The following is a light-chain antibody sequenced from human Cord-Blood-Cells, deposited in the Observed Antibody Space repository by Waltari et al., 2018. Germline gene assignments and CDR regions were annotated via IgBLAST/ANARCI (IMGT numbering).Light chain of an antibody. J-gene: IGKJ5*01. CDR1: QSISSY. CDR3: QQSYSSPMT. Sequence: DIQMTQAPYSLFASVGDRVTIPCRASQSISSYLNWYQPVPGKAPKLLIYAASSLRSGVASRFNGSGSARDFTLSISSLQTEYFATYYCQQSYSSPMTFGQGTRLEI. CDR2: AAS. V-gene: IGKV1-39*01.